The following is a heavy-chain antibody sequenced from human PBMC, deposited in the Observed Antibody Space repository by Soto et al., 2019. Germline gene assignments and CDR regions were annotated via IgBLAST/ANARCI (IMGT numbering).Heavy chain of an antibody. CDR3: AKGPMLSGYYSSHGMAV. D-gene: IGHD3-9*01. J-gene: IGHJ6*02. CDR2: ISGSGGST. CDR1: GFTFSSYA. V-gene: IGHV3-23*01. Sequence: GGSLRLSCAASGFTFSSYAMSWVRQAPGKGLEWVSAISGSGGSTYYADSVKGRFTISRDNSKNTLYLQMNSLRAEDTAVYYCAKGPMLSGYYSSHGMAVWGQGTTVTVSS.